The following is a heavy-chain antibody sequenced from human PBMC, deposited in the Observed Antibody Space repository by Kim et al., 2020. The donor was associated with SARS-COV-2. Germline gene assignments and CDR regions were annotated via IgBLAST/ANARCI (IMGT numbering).Heavy chain of an antibody. Sequence: SDNPSLKSRVTISVDTSKNQFSLKLSSVTAADTAVYYCARRAVVTPYFDYWGQGTLVTVSS. D-gene: IGHD2-15*01. J-gene: IGHJ4*02. CDR3: ARRAVVTPYFDY. V-gene: IGHV4-39*01.